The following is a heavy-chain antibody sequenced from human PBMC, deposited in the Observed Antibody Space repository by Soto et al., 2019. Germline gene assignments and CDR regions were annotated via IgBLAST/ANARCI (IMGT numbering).Heavy chain of an antibody. D-gene: IGHD3-3*01. Sequence: KSSETLSLTCTVSGGSISSGGYYWSWIRQHPGKGLEWIGYIYYSGSTYYNPSLKSRVTISVDRSKNQFSLKLSSVTAADTAVYYCARGGDFWSGYYPPPPEYWDQGSLAT. J-gene: IGHJ4*02. CDR1: GGSISSGGYY. CDR2: IYYSGST. V-gene: IGHV4-31*03. CDR3: ARGGDFWSGYYPPPPEY.